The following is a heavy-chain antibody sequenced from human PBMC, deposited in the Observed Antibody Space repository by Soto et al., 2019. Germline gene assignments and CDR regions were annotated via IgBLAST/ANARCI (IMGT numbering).Heavy chain of an antibody. D-gene: IGHD2-15*01. CDR3: ARDSEGGGYYYYYYGMDV. J-gene: IGHJ6*02. V-gene: IGHV1-18*04. CDR1: GYTFNSYC. CDR2: ISAYNGNT. Sequence: APGKVSCKASGYTFNSYCISWVRQAPGQGLEWMGWISAYNGNTNYVQKFQGRVTMTTEKSTSTAYMELRSLRSDDTAVYYCARDSEGGGYYYYYYGMDVWGQGTTVTVSS.